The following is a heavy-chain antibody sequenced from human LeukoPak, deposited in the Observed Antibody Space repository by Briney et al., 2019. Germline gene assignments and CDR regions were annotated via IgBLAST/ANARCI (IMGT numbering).Heavy chain of an antibody. V-gene: IGHV1-8*01. J-gene: IGHJ4*02. CDR2: MNPNSANT. CDR1: GYTFTSYD. CDR3: AIRFSRGSGSAIDY. Sequence: ASVRVSCKASGYTFTSYDINWVRQATGQGLEWMGWMNPNSANTGYAQNFQGRVTMTRNTSISTAYMELSSLRSEDTAVYYCAIRFSRGSGSAIDYWGQGTLVTVSS. D-gene: IGHD3-10*01.